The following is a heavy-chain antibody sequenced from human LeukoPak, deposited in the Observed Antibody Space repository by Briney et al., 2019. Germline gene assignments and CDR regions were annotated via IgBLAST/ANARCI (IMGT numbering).Heavy chain of an antibody. CDR3: ARDSWAYCVGDCYNYYGLDV. V-gene: IGHV4-59*01. CDR1: GGSISSYY. CDR2: IYYSGST. D-gene: IGHD2-21*02. Sequence: SETLSLTCTVSGGSISSYYWSWIQQPPGKGLEWIGYIYYSGSTNYNPSLKSRVTISVDTSKNQFSLKLSSVSAADTAVYYRARDSWAYCVGDCYNYYGLDVWGQGTTVTVSS. J-gene: IGHJ6*02.